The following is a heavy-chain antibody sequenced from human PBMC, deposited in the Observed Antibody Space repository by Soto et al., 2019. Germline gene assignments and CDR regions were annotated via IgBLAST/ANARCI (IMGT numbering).Heavy chain of an antibody. Sequence: SGPTLVNPTETLTLTCTFSGFSLSTRGVGVGWIRQPPGKALEWLAVIYWDEDRRYSPSLKSRLIITKDTSKNQVFLIMTNMDPVDTATYYCSHLMITYGGVIGDEAFDMWGQGTLVTVS. J-gene: IGHJ3*02. CDR3: SHLMITYGGVIGDEAFDM. CDR2: IYWDEDR. CDR1: GFSLSTRGVG. D-gene: IGHD3-16*02. V-gene: IGHV2-5*02.